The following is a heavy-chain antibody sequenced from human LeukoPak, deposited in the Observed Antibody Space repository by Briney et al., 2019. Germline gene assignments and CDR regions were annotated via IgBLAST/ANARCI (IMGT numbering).Heavy chain of an antibody. CDR2: ISSRGSTI. V-gene: IGHV3-48*03. D-gene: IGHD5-24*01. CDR3: ARGKMGWLQPSGDAFDI. Sequence: GGSLRLSCAASGFTFSSYEMNWVRQAPGKGLEWVSYISSRGSTIYYADSLKGRVTISGDNAEHSLYLQMNSLRAEDTAVYYCARGKMGWLQPSGDAFDIWGQGTMVTVSS. CDR1: GFTFSSYE. J-gene: IGHJ3*02.